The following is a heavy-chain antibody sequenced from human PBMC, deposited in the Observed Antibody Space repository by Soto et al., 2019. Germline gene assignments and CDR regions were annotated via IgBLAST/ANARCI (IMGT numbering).Heavy chain of an antibody. D-gene: IGHD1-1*01. J-gene: IGHJ4*02. V-gene: IGHV3-11*06. CDR2: SSNSGSFT. CDR1: GFTLSDHY. CDR3: VRSGDNYNLLDY. Sequence: GSLRLSCAASGFTLSDHYISWIRQAPGKGLEWIGYSSNSGSFTRYADSVKGRFSISRDNAKNSLYLQINSLRGDDTAIYYCVRSGDNYNLLDYWGQGTPVTVYS.